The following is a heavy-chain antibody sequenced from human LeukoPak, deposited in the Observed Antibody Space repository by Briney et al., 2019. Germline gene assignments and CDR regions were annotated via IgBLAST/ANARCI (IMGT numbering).Heavy chain of an antibody. CDR1: GGTFSSYA. V-gene: IGHV1-69*05. J-gene: IGHJ3*02. CDR3: ARDKNAYYYDETGAFDI. D-gene: IGHD3-22*01. CDR2: IIPIFGTA. Sequence: ASVKVSCKASGGTFSSYAISWVRQAPGQGLEWMGRIIPIFGTANYAQKFQGRVTLTTDESTSTAYMELSSLRSEDTAVYYCARDKNAYYYDETGAFDIWGQGTMVTVSS.